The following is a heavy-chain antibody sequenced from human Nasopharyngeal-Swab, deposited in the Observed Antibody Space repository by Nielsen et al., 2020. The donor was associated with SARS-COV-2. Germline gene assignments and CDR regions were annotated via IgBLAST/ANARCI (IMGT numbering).Heavy chain of an antibody. V-gene: IGHV4-31*02. CDR3: ARGGAARPGFDY. CDR2: IYYSGST. Sequence: WIRQPPGKGLKWIGYIYYSGSTYYNPSLKSRVTISVDTSKNQFSLKLSSVTAADTAVYYCARGGAARPGFDYWGQGTLVTVSS. J-gene: IGHJ4*02. D-gene: IGHD6-6*01.